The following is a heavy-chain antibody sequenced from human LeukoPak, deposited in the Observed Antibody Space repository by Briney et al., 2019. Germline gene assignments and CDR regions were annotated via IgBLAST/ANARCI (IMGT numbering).Heavy chain of an antibody. CDR2: IISSSSTI. J-gene: IGHJ6*02. Sequence: GGSLILSCAASGFTFSSYSMNWVRQAPGKGLEWVSYIISSSSTIYYADSVKGRFTISRDNAKNSLYLQMNSLRAEDTAVYYCARDRGYCGGDCYFHYYYGMDVWGQGTTVTVSS. V-gene: IGHV3-48*01. CDR3: ARDRGYCGGDCYFHYYYGMDV. D-gene: IGHD2-21*02. CDR1: GFTFSSYS.